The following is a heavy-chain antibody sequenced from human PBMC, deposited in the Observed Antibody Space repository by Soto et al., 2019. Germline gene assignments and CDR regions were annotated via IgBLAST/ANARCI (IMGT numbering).Heavy chain of an antibody. Sequence: ASETLSLTCTVSGGSISSYYGSWIRQPPGKGLEWIGYIYYSGSTNYNPSLKSRVTISVDTSKNQFSLKLSSVTAADTAVYYCARTGGAPRYYDILTGYYTNWFDPWGQGTLVTVSS. V-gene: IGHV4-59*08. CDR3: ARTGGAPRYYDILTGYYTNWFDP. CDR1: GGSISSYY. CDR2: IYYSGST. D-gene: IGHD3-9*01. J-gene: IGHJ5*02.